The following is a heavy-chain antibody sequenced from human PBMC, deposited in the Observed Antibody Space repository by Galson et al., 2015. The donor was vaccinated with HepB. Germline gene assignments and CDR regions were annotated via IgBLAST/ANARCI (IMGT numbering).Heavy chain of an antibody. CDR3: AKDPGGTTVTPSWYFDY. J-gene: IGHJ4*02. CDR1: GITFSSYG. Sequence: SLRLSCAVSGITFSSYGISWVRQAPGKGLEWVSAISGSGGSTYYADSVKGRFTISRDNSKNTLYLQMNSLRAEDTAVYYCAKDPGGTTVTPSWYFDYWGQGTLVTVSS. D-gene: IGHD4-17*01. CDR2: ISGSGGST. V-gene: IGHV3-23*01.